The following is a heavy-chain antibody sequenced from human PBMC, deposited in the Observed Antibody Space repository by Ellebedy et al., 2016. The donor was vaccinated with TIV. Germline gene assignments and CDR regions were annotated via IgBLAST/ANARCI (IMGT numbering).Heavy chain of an antibody. J-gene: IGHJ4*02. CDR3: ARYRYSSGWNFDY. CDR1: GYTFTGYY. Sequence: ASVKVSCKASGYTFTGYYMHWVRQAPGQGLEWMGWINPNSGGTNYAQKFQGRVTMTRDTPISTAYMELSRLRSDDTAVYYCARYRYSSGWNFDYWGQGTLVTVSS. CDR2: INPNSGGT. D-gene: IGHD6-19*01. V-gene: IGHV1-2*02.